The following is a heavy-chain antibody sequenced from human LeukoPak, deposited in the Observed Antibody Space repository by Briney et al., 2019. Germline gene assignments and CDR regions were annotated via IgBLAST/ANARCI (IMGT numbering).Heavy chain of an antibody. CDR1: GFTFGNCA. D-gene: IGHD3-10*01. CDR3: AKDRFNMVRGVIRRKYYYYGMDV. J-gene: IGHJ6*02. V-gene: IGHV3-23*01. CDR2: ITGSGDTT. Sequence: GGSLRPSCAASGFTFGNCAMTWVRQAPGKGLEWVSPITGSGDTTYYADSVKGRFTISRDNSKNTLYLQMNSLRAEDTAVYYCAKDRFNMVRGVIRRKYYYYGMDVWGQGTTVTVSS.